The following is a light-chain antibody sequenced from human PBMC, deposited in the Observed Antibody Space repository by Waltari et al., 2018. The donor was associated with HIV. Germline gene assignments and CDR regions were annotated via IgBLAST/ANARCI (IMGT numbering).Light chain of an antibody. CDR1: RVIRSY. J-gene: IGKJ4*01. V-gene: IGKV1-9*01. Sequence: DIQLTQSPSFRSASVGDKVTITCRASRVIRSYFARHQQKPGKAPQLLIYAASTVQSGVPSRFRGSGSGTEFPLTISSLQTEDFATYCCQFLDTDPLFGGGPKVEVK. CDR3: QFLDTDPL. CDR2: AAS.